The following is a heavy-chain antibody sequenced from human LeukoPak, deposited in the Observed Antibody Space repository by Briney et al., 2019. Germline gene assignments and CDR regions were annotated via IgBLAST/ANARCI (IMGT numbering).Heavy chain of an antibody. V-gene: IGHV3-30*02. CDR2: GRYDGSNK. CDR1: GLTFSSYD. CDR3: AKRPPGSGLDY. J-gene: IGHJ4*02. Sequence: PGGSLRLSCAASGLTFSSYDMHWVRQAPGKGLEWVAFGRYDGSNKNYADSVQGRFTISRDNSKNTLYLHMTSLRAEDTAVYYCAKRPPGSGLDYWGQGTLVTVSS. D-gene: IGHD3-10*01.